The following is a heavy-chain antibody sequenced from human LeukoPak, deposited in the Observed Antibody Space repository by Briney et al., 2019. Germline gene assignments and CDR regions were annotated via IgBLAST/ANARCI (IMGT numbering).Heavy chain of an antibody. Sequence: KSGGSLRLSCAASGFTFSDYYMSWIRQAPGKGLEWVSYVSSSGSTIYYADSVKGRFTISRDNAKNSLYLQMNSLRAEGTAVYYCARGPSRGEIDYWGQGTLVTVSS. CDR1: GFTFSDYY. V-gene: IGHV3-11*01. J-gene: IGHJ4*02. D-gene: IGHD2-2*01. CDR2: VSSSGSTI. CDR3: ARGPSRGEIDY.